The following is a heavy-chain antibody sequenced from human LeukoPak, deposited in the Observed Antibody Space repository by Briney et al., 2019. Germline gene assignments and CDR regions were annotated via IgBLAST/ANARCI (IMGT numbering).Heavy chain of an antibody. V-gene: IGHV3-48*03. J-gene: IGHJ4*02. CDR3: ARESDGSSWYRYFDY. D-gene: IGHD6-13*01. CDR2: ISSSGSTI. Sequence: GGSLRLSCAASGFTFSSYEMNWVSQAPGKGLEWVSYISSSGSTIYYADSVKGRFTISRDNAKNSLYLQMNSLRAEDTAVYYCARESDGSSWYRYFDYWGQGTLVTVSS. CDR1: GFTFSSYE.